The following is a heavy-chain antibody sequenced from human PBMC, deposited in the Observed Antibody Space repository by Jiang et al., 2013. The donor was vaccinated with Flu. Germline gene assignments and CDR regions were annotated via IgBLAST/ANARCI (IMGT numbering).Heavy chain of an antibody. D-gene: IGHD3-3*01. J-gene: IGHJ6*02. CDR2: ISYDGSNK. CDR3: AREGRITIFGVPPYGMDV. V-gene: IGHV3-30-3*01. Sequence: GGGVVQPGRSLRLSCAASGFTFSSYAMHWVRQAPGKGLEWVAVISYDGSNKYYADSVKGRFTISRDNSKNTLYLQMNSLRAEDTAVYYCAREGRITIFGVPPYGMDVWGQGTTVTVSS. CDR1: GFTFSSYA.